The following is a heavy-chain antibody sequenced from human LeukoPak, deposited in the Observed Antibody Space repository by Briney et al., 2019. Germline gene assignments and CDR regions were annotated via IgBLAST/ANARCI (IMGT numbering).Heavy chain of an antibody. J-gene: IGHJ4*02. D-gene: IGHD3-10*01. CDR1: GFIVSNNY. CDR3: ASCPGPDGSGSYPCDY. Sequence: PGGSLRLSCAASGFIVSNNYMSWVRQAPGKGLEWVSIIYSGGTAYYADSVKGRFTISRDDSKNTLYLQINSLRVDDTAVYYCASCPGPDGSGSYPCDYWGQGTLVTVSS. V-gene: IGHV3-53*01. CDR2: IYSGGTA.